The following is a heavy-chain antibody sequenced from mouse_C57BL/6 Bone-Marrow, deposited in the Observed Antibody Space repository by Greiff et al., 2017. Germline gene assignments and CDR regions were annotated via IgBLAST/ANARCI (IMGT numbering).Heavy chain of an antibody. D-gene: IGHD3-2*02. CDR3: ARKGAQATPWFAY. Sequence: QVQLQQPGAELVKPGASVKMSCKASGYNFTSYWITWVKQRPGQGLEWIGDIYPGSGSTNYNEKFKSKGTRTVDTSSSTSYMQLSSLTSEASSVSSCARKGAQATPWFAYWVQGTLVTVSA. J-gene: IGHJ3*01. V-gene: IGHV1-55*01. CDR2: IYPGSGST. CDR1: GYNFTSYW.